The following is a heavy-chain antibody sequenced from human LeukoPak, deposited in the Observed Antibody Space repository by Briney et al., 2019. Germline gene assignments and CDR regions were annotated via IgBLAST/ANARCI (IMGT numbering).Heavy chain of an antibody. J-gene: IGHJ3*02. CDR2: IWYDGSNT. Sequence: GRSLRLSCAASGFTFSNYGMHWVRQAPGKGLEWVALIWYDGSNTYYADSVKGRFTISRDNSKNTLYLQMNSLRAEDTAVYYCAKEGQVERRKDGFDIWGQGTMVTVSS. CDR3: AKEGQVERRKDGFDI. D-gene: IGHD1-1*01. CDR1: GFTFSNYG. V-gene: IGHV3-33*06.